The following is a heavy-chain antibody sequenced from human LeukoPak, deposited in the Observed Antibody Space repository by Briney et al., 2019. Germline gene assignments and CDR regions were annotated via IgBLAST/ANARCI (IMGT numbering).Heavy chain of an antibody. CDR2: IKEDGSEK. Sequence: GGSLRLSCVVSGFTFSRSTMTWVRQAPGKGLEWVANIKEDGSEKYYVDSVKGRFTISRDNAKNSLYLQMNSLRAEDTAVYYCARLNYYDNKGPDAFDIWGQGTMVTVSS. V-gene: IGHV3-7*01. J-gene: IGHJ3*02. D-gene: IGHD3-22*01. CDR1: GFTFSRST. CDR3: ARLNYYDNKGPDAFDI.